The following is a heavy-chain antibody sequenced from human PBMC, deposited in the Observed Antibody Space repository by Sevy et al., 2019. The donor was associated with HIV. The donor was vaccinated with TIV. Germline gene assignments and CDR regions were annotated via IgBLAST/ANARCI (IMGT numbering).Heavy chain of an antibody. Sequence: GGSLRLSCAASGFTFSSYSMNWVRQAPGKGLEWVSLISGISNYIYYADSMKGRFTVSRDNARNSLYLQMNSLRAEDTAVYYCARNNCSITNCYMGDVFDIWGQGTMVTVSS. D-gene: IGHD2-2*02. V-gene: IGHV3-21*01. CDR2: ISGISNYI. CDR3: ARNNCSITNCYMGDVFDI. J-gene: IGHJ3*02. CDR1: GFTFSSYS.